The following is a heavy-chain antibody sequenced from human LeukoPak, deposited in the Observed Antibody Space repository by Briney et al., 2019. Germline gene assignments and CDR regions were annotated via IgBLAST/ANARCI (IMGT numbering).Heavy chain of an antibody. D-gene: IGHD3-10*01. J-gene: IGHJ4*02. CDR3: ARVPSYVWFGELLYYFDY. V-gene: IGHV1-18*01. CDR2: INAYNGDT. CDR1: NYTFTSYG. Sequence: ASVKFSCKASNYTFTSYGISWVRQAPGQGLEWMAWINAYNGDTNYAQKLQGRVTLTTDTSTSTAYMELRSLRSDDSAVYYCARVPSYVWFGELLYYFDYWGQGTLVTVSS.